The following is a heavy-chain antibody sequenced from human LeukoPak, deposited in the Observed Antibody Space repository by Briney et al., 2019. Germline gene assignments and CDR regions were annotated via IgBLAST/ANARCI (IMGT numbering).Heavy chain of an antibody. Sequence: SVKVSCKTSGGTFSSYAISWVRQAPGQGLEWMGRIIPILGIANYAQKFQGRVTITADKSTSTAYMELSSLRSEDTAVYYCARGLTHITIPGGYYGMDVWGQGTTVTVSS. CDR3: ARGLTHITIPGGYYGMDV. V-gene: IGHV1-69*04. J-gene: IGHJ6*02. CDR1: GGTFSSYA. CDR2: IIPILGIA. D-gene: IGHD3-3*01.